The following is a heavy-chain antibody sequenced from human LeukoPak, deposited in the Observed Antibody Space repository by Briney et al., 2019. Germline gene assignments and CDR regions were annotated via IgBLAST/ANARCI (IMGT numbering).Heavy chain of an antibody. D-gene: IGHD6-19*01. CDR1: GFTFSSYA. Sequence: GGSLRLSCAASGFTFSSYAMHWVRQAPGKGLEWVAVISYDGSNKYYADSVMGRFTISRDNSKNTLYLQMNSLRAEDTAVYYCARSYSSGRYDGCDYWGQGTLVTVSS. CDR2: ISYDGSNK. V-gene: IGHV3-30-3*01. CDR3: ARSYSSGRYDGCDY. J-gene: IGHJ4*02.